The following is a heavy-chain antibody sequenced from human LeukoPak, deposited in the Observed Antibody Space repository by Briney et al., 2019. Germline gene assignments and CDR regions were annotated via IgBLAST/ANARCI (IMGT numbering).Heavy chain of an antibody. CDR2: INPNSGGT. CDR3: AREIAARPSLFHVDY. J-gene: IGHJ4*02. Sequence: ASVKVSCKASGYTFTGYYMHWMRQAPGQGLEWMGWINPNSGGTNYAQKFQGRVTMTRDTSISTAYMELSRLRSDDTAVYYCAREIAARPSLFHVDYWGQGTLVTVSS. D-gene: IGHD6-6*01. CDR1: GYTFTGYY. V-gene: IGHV1-2*02.